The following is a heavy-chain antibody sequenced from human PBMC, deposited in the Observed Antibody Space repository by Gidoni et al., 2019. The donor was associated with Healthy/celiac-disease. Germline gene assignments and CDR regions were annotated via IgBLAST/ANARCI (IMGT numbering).Heavy chain of an antibody. J-gene: IGHJ4*02. D-gene: IGHD3-22*01. CDR1: GGSISSSSYY. CDR2: IYYSGST. CDR3: ARGGWYDSSGYTDY. V-gene: IGHV4-39*01. Sequence: QLQLQESGPGLVKPSETLSLTCTVSGGSISSSSYYWGWIRQPPGKGLEWIGSIYYSGSTYYNPSLKSRVTISVDTSKNQFSLKLSSVTAADTAVYYCARGGWYDSSGYTDYWGQGTLVTVSS.